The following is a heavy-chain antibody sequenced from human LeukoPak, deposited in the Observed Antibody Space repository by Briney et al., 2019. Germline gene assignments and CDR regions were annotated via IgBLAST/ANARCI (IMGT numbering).Heavy chain of an antibody. J-gene: IGHJ4*02. D-gene: IGHD2-21*02. Sequence: PGGSLRLSCAASGFTFSSYSMNWVRQAPGKGLEWVAVISYDGSNKYYADSVKGRFTISRDNSKNTLSLQMNSLRAEDTAVYYCARDRSLVVTANTFDYWGQGTLVTVSS. V-gene: IGHV3-30*03. CDR1: GFTFSSYS. CDR3: ARDRSLVVTANTFDY. CDR2: ISYDGSNK.